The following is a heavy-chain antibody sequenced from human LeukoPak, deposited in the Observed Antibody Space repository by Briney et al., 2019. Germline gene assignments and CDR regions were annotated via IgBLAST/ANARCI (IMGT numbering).Heavy chain of an antibody. CDR2: ISYSGNT. J-gene: IGHJ4*02. Sequence: SETLSLTCTVSGGPISSNSYYWAWIRRPPGKGLEWTATISYSGNTYYNPSLQSRLTISVETSKTQFSLRLTSVTAADTAVYYCASRYCGGDCYYAYWGQGTLVTVSS. CDR3: ASRYCGGDCYYAY. V-gene: IGHV4-39*07. CDR1: GGPISSNSYY. D-gene: IGHD2-21*02.